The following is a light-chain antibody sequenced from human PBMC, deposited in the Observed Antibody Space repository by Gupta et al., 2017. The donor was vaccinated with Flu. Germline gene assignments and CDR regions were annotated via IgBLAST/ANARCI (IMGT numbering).Light chain of an antibody. V-gene: IGKV3-15*01. CDR1: QSVSSN. CDR3: QQYNNWPPSIT. J-gene: IGKJ5*01. Sequence: EIVMTQSPATLSVSPGGRATLSCRASQSVSSNLAWYQQKPGQAPRLLIHGAFTMATGIPARFSGSGAGTEFTLTISSLQSEDFAVYYCQQYNNWPPSITFGQGTRLEIK. CDR2: GAF.